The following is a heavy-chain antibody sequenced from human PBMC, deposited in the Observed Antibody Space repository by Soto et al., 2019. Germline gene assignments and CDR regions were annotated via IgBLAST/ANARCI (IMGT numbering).Heavy chain of an antibody. CDR2: IYNTVST. CDR1: GGSVSSGGYF. V-gene: IGHV4-30-4*01. CDR3: ARGSDVDKVAS. D-gene: IGHD2-21*01. J-gene: IGHJ4*02. Sequence: QVQLQESGPGLVEPSQTLSLTCTVSGGSVSSGGYFWSWIRQSPGKGLEWIGHIYNTVSTYGNPSLEXRXTXSXXTSMNQFSLRLNSVTAAATAVYFCARGSDVDKVASWGQGTLVTVSS.